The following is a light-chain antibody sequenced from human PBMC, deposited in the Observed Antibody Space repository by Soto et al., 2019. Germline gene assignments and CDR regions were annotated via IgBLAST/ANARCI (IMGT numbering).Light chain of an antibody. CDR1: QSVSTT. CDR3: QQYDSSPRT. CDR2: GAS. Sequence: EIVLTQSPGTLSVSPGQRASLSCRASQSVSTTVAWYHQKPGQAPRLLVYGASNRATGIPDRFSGSGSGTDFILTISRLEPEDFAVYYCQQYDSSPRTFGQGTKVDIK. J-gene: IGKJ1*01. V-gene: IGKV3-20*01.